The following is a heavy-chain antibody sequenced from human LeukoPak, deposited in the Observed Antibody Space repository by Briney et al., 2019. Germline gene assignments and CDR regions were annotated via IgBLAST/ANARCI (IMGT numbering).Heavy chain of an antibody. V-gene: IGHV3-30*02. CDR2: IRYDGSNK. D-gene: IGHD3-22*01. J-gene: IGHJ4*02. Sequence: GGSLRLSCAASGFTFSSYGMHWVRQAPGKGLEWVAFIRYDGSNKYYADSVKGRFTISRDNSKNTLYLQMNSLRAEDTAVYYCAKGSAYYYDSSGSPTGYWGQGTLVTVSS. CDR3: AKGSAYYYDSSGSPTGY. CDR1: GFTFSSYG.